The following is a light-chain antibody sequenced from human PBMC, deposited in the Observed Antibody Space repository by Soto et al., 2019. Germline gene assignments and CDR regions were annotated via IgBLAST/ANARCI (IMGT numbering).Light chain of an antibody. V-gene: IGLV1-44*01. J-gene: IGLJ1*01. Sequence: QSALTQPPSASGTPGQRVTISCSGSSSNIGSNTVNWYQQLPGTAPKLLIYSNNQRPSGVPDRFSGSKSGTSASLAISGLQAVDEADYYCSSYSDTNICVFGTGTKVTVL. CDR3: SSYSDTNICV. CDR2: SNN. CDR1: SSNIGSNT.